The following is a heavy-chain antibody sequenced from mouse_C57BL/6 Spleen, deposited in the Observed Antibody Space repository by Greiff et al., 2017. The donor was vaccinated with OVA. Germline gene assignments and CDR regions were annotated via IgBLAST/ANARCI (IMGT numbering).Heavy chain of an antibody. CDR1: GYSFTDYN. D-gene: IGHD2-2*01. CDR2: INPNYGTT. CDR3: ARERNGYDRGLFAY. V-gene: IGHV1-39*01. Sequence: VQLQQSGPELVKPGASVKISCKASGYSFTDYNMNWVKQSHGKSLEWIGVINPNYGTTSYNQKFKGKATLTVDKSSSTAYMQLNSLTSEESAVYYCARERNGYDRGLFAYWGQGTLVTVSA. J-gene: IGHJ3*01.